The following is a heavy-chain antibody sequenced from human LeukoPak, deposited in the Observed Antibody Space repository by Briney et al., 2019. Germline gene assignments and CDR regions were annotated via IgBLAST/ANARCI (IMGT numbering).Heavy chain of an antibody. D-gene: IGHD3-10*01. CDR3: AGEVRGVIGDFDY. Sequence: ASVKVSCKASGYTFTSYDINWVRQATGQGLEWMGWMNPNSGNTGYAQKFQGRVTMTRNTSISTAYMELSSLRSEDTAVYYCAGEVRGVIGDFDYWGQGTLVTVSS. CDR1: GYTFTSYD. J-gene: IGHJ4*02. CDR2: MNPNSGNT. V-gene: IGHV1-8*01.